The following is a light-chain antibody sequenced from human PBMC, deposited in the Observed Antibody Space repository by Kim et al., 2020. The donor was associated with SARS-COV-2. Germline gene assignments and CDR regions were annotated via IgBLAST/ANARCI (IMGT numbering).Light chain of an antibody. V-gene: IGLV2-14*03. Sequence: GQSSTISCTGTSSDVGRYNYVAWYQQHPGKVPKFMIYDVTKRPSGVSNRFSGSKSGNTASLTISGLQAEDEADYYCSSYTSSSTVIFGGGTQLTVL. CDR2: DVT. J-gene: IGLJ2*01. CDR1: SSDVGRYNY. CDR3: SSYTSSSTVI.